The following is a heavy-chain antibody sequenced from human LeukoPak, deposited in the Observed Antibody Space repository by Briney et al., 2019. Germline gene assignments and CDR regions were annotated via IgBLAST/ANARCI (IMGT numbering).Heavy chain of an antibody. CDR1: GYTFISYG. D-gene: IGHD2-2*01. Sequence: GASVKVSCKASGYTFISYGISWVRQAPGQGLEWMGWISAYNGNTNYAQKLQGRVTMTTDTSTSTAYMELRSLRSDDTAVYYCARDLYISIVVVPAAMNWFDPWGQGTLVTVSS. J-gene: IGHJ5*02. CDR3: ARDLYISIVVVPAAMNWFDP. V-gene: IGHV1-18*01. CDR2: ISAYNGNT.